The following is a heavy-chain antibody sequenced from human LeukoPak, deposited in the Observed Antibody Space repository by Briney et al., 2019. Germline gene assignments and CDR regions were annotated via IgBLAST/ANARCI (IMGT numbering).Heavy chain of an antibody. Sequence: PSETLSLTCAVYGGSFSGYYWSWIRQPPGKGLEWIGGINHSGSTNYNPSLKSRVTISVDTSKNQFSLKLSSVTAADTAVYYCANSIAARRKYFDLWGRGTLVTVSS. CDR2: INHSGST. V-gene: IGHV4-34*01. D-gene: IGHD6-6*01. CDR1: GGSFSGYY. CDR3: ANSIAARRKYFDL. J-gene: IGHJ2*01.